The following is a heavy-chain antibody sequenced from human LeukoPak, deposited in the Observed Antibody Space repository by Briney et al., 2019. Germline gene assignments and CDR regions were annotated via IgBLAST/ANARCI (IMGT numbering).Heavy chain of an antibody. V-gene: IGHV3-23*01. CDR3: AKHIGGIVGAAFDY. CDR1: GFTFNTYA. Sequence: PGGSLRLSCAASGFTFNTYAMYWVRQAPGKGLEWVSAISGSGGSTYYADSVKGRFTISRDNSKNTLYLQMNSLRAEDTAVYYCAKHIGGIVGAAFDYWGQGTLVTVSS. D-gene: IGHD1-26*01. J-gene: IGHJ4*02. CDR2: ISGSGGST.